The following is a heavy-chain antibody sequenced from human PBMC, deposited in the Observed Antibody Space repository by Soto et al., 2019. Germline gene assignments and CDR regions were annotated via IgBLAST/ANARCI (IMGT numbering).Heavy chain of an antibody. J-gene: IGHJ4*02. CDR1: GFTFSSYE. Sequence: GGSLRLSCAVSGFTFSSYEMNWVRQAPGKGLEWVSYISSSGSTIYYADSVKGRFTISRDNAKNSLYLQMNSLRAEDTAVYYCARDGVGIAARPSQFDYWGQGTLVTVSS. CDR3: ARDGVGIAARPSQFDY. CDR2: ISSSGSTI. V-gene: IGHV3-48*03. D-gene: IGHD6-6*01.